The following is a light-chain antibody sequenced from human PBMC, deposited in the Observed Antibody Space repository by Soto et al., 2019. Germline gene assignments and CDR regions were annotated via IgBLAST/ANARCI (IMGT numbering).Light chain of an antibody. Sequence: LTHPASVSWSPGHSITISCTGTSSDVGGYNYVSWYQQQSGKAPKLMIHEVSNRPSGVSNRFSGSKSGNTASLTISGLQAEEEADHYCSSYTSSRAYVFGIGTKVTVL. V-gene: IGLV2-14*01. CDR2: EVS. J-gene: IGLJ1*01. CDR3: SSYTSSRAYV. CDR1: SSDVGGYNY.